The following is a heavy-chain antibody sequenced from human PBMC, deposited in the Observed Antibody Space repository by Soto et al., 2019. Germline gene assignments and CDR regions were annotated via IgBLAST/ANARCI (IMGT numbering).Heavy chain of an antibody. V-gene: IGHV3-23*01. CDR2: ISGSGGST. D-gene: IGHD3-22*01. J-gene: IGHJ4*02. CDR3: ATSGPGYYDSSGYSYFDY. Sequence: EVQLLESGGGLVQPGGSLRLSCAASGFTFSSYAMSWVRQAPGKGLEWVSAISGSGGSTYYADSVKGRFTISRDNSKNTLYLQMNSLRAEDTAVYYWATSGPGYYDSSGYSYFDYGGQGTLVTVSS. CDR1: GFTFSSYA.